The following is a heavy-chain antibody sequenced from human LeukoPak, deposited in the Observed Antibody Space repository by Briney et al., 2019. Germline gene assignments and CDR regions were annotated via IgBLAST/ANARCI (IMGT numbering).Heavy chain of an antibody. CDR2: INHSGST. CDR1: GGSFSGYY. Sequence: SETLSLTCAVYGGSFSGYYWSWIRQPPGKGLEWIGEINHSGSTTYNPSLKSRATISVDTSKNQFSLKLSSVTAADTAVYYCARRHDSGYDGAIEYWGQGTLSPSPQ. D-gene: IGHD5-12*01. J-gene: IGHJ4*02. CDR3: ARRHDSGYDGAIEY. V-gene: IGHV4-34*01.